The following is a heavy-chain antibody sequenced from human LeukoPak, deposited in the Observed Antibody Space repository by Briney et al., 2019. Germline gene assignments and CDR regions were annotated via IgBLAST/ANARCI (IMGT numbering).Heavy chain of an antibody. CDR2: ISYDGSNK. D-gene: IGHD6-13*01. J-gene: IGHJ4*02. V-gene: IGHV3-30*18. Sequence: GGSLRLSCAASGFTFSSYGMHWVRQAPGKGLEWVAVISYDGSNKYYADSVKGRFTISRDNSKNTLYLRMNSLRAEDTAVYYCAKAGLYNSSWPNDYWGQGTLVTVSS. CDR3: AKAGLYNSSWPNDY. CDR1: GFTFSSYG.